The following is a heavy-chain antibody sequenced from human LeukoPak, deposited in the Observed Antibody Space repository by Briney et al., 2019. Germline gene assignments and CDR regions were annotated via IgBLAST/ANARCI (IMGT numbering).Heavy chain of an antibody. Sequence: QTGGSLRLSCAASGFTFSSYWMNWVRQAPGKGLEWVANIKQDGSEKKYVDSVKGRFTISRDSAKNSLYLQMNSLRAEDTAMYYCMTASRSSSWPPPTWGQGTLVTVSS. CDR1: GFTFSSYW. CDR3: MTASRSSSWPPPT. CDR2: IKQDGSEK. J-gene: IGHJ5*02. V-gene: IGHV3-7*01. D-gene: IGHD6-13*01.